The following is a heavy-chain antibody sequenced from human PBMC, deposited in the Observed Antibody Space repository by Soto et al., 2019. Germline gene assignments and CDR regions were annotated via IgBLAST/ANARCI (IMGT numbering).Heavy chain of an antibody. CDR3: AGGTYCGGDCYSLFAFDI. V-gene: IGHV1-69*01. Sequence: QVQLVQSGAEVKKPGSSVKVSCKASGGTFSSYAISWVRQAPGHGLEWMGGIIPIFGTANYAQKFQGRVTITADESTSTAYMELSSLRSEDTAVYYCAGGTYCGGDCYSLFAFDIWGQGTMVTVSS. J-gene: IGHJ3*02. D-gene: IGHD2-21*02. CDR2: IIPIFGTA. CDR1: GGTFSSYA.